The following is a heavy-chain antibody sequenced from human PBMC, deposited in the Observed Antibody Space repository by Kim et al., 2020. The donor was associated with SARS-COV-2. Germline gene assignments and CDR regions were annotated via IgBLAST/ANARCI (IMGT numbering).Heavy chain of an antibody. D-gene: IGHD2-2*01. Sequence: ASVKVSCKASGYTFTTYGFIWVRQAPGQGLEWIGWISSYNGNTEFAQKFQGRVTLTTDSSTNTAYLELRSLRSDDTVVYYCARVYGIVVVSYGVDVWGQGTTVTVSS. CDR1: GYTFTTYG. J-gene: IGHJ6*02. V-gene: IGHV1-18*01. CDR3: ARVYGIVVVSYGVDV. CDR2: ISSYNGNT.